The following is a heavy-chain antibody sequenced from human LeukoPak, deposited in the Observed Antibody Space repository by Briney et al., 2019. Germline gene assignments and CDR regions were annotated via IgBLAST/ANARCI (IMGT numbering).Heavy chain of an antibody. J-gene: IGHJ6*02. CDR2: IYYSGST. CDR3: ARLGSSSWYGANCYYYYGMDV. Sequence: KPSETLSLTCTVSGGSISSYYWSWIRQPPGKGLEWIGYIYYSGSTNYNPSLKSRVTISVDTSKNQFSLKLSSVTAADTAVYYCARLGSSSWYGANCYYYYGMDVWGQGTTVTVSS. D-gene: IGHD6-13*01. CDR1: GGSISSYY. V-gene: IGHV4-59*08.